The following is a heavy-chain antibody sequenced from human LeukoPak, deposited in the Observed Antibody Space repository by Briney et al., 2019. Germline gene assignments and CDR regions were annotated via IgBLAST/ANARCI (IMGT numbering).Heavy chain of an antibody. CDR1: GGTFSSYA. D-gene: IGHD4-17*01. J-gene: IGHJ6*02. Sequence: ASVKVSCKASGGTFSSYAISWVRQAPGQGLEWMGWINAGNGNTKYSQKFQGRVTITRDTSASTAYMELSSLRSEDTAVYYCASATASHGDYRSYYYYGMDVWGQGTTVTVSS. CDR3: ASATASHGDYRSYYYYGMDV. V-gene: IGHV1-3*01. CDR2: INAGNGNT.